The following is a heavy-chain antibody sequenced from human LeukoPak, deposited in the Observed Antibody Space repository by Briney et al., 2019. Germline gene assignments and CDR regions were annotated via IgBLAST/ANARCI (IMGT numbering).Heavy chain of an antibody. J-gene: IGHJ4*02. Sequence: GASVKVSCKASGYTFTGYYMHWVRQAPGQGLEWMGWINPNSGGTNYAQKFQGRVTMTRDTSISTAYMELSRLRSDDTAVYYCARDWSLRWGIVGAYFDYWGQGTLATVSS. D-gene: IGHD1-26*01. CDR1: GYTFTGYY. CDR3: ARDWSLRWGIVGAYFDY. CDR2: INPNSGGT. V-gene: IGHV1-2*02.